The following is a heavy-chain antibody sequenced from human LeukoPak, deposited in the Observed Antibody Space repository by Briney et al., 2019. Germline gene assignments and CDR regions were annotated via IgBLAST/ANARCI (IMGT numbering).Heavy chain of an antibody. D-gene: IGHD6-19*01. V-gene: IGHV3-23*01. J-gene: IGHJ4*02. Sequence: PGGSLRLSCAASGFTFGSDAMSWVRQAPGEGLEWVSAFSGGDGGTYYADSVKGRFTISRDNSKNTLYLQMNSLRAEDTALYYCARGGAAVAGNYFDYWGQGTLVTVSS. CDR2: FSGGDGGT. CDR1: GFTFGSDA. CDR3: ARGGAAVAGNYFDY.